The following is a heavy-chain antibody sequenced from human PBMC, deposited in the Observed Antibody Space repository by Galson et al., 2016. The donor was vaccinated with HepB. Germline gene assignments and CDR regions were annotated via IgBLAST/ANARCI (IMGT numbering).Heavy chain of an antibody. Sequence: SLRLSCAASGFTFSSYGMHWVRQAPGKGLEWVAIISYDGNKKYYADSVKGRFTISRDNSKNTLYLQMNSLRTEDTAMYYCAKPLGRCSSTSCYAAYYYAMDVWGQRTTVTVSS. D-gene: IGHD2-2*01. J-gene: IGHJ6*02. CDR2: ISYDGNKK. V-gene: IGHV3-30*18. CDR1: GFTFSSYG. CDR3: AKPLGRCSSTSCYAAYYYAMDV.